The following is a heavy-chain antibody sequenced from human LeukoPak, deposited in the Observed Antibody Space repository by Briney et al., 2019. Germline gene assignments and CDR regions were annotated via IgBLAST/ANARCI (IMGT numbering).Heavy chain of an antibody. CDR2: IYTSGST. CDR3: AREARDHRGYDFWSGYYKGVAFDI. Sequence: PSETLSLTCTVSGGSISSGSYYWSWIRQPAGKGLEWIGRIYTSGSTNYNPSLKSRVTISVDTSKNQFSLKLSSVTAADTAVYYCAREARDHRGYDFWSGYYKGVAFDIWGQGTMVTVSS. V-gene: IGHV4-61*02. D-gene: IGHD3-3*01. J-gene: IGHJ3*02. CDR1: GGSISSGSYY.